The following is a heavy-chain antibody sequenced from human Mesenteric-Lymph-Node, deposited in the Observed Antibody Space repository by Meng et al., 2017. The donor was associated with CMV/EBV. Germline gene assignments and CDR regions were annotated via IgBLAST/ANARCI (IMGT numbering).Heavy chain of an antibody. CDR1: GGSVTSGYY. CDR3: AKDVSIFGVFIPHGN. D-gene: IGHD3-3*02. CDR2: IYDSGST. Sequence: SETLSLTCSVSGGSVTSGYYWSWIRQPPGKGLEWIGYIYDSGSTKYNPSLKSRVTISVDTSQNQFSLKLRSVTAADTAVYYCAKDVSIFGVFIPHGNWGQGILVTVSS. V-gene: IGHV4-61*01. J-gene: IGHJ4*02.